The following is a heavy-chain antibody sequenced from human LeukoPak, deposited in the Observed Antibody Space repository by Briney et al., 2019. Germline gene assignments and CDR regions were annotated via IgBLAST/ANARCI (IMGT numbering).Heavy chain of an antibody. Sequence: GGSLRLSCATSGFIFSTYALSWVRQAPGKGLEWASSISGSGGSTYHADSVKGRFTISRDSSKNTLYLQMNSLRAEDTAIYYCARVIRAAPGKGYFDYWGQGTLVTVSS. V-gene: IGHV3-23*01. CDR3: ARVIRAAPGKGYFDY. CDR2: ISGSGGST. D-gene: IGHD6-13*01. CDR1: GFIFSTYA. J-gene: IGHJ4*02.